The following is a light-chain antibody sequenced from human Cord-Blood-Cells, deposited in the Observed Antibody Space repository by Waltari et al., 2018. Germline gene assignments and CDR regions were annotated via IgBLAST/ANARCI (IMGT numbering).Light chain of an antibody. V-gene: IGLV2-14*01. Sequence: QSALTQPASVSGSPGQSITISCTGTSSDVGGYNYVSWYQQHPGKAPKLMIWDVSKRPSGVSNRFSGSKSGNTASLTISGLQAEDEADYYCSSYTSSSTYVFGTGTKVTVL. CDR3: SSYTSSSTYV. CDR2: DVS. J-gene: IGLJ1*01. CDR1: SSDVGGYNY.